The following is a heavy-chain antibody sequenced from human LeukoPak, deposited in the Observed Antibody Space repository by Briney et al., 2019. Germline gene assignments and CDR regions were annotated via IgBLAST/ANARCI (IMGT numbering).Heavy chain of an antibody. J-gene: IGHJ4*02. Sequence: ASVKVSCKASGYTFTGYYLHWVRQAPGQGPEWMGRINPNSGGTNYAQKFQGRVTMTRDTSINTAYMELYSLRSDDTAVYYCARGADYGGNQRDGYWGQGTLVTVSS. CDR1: GYTFTGYY. CDR2: INPNSGGT. D-gene: IGHD4-23*01. V-gene: IGHV1-2*06. CDR3: ARGADYGGNQRDGY.